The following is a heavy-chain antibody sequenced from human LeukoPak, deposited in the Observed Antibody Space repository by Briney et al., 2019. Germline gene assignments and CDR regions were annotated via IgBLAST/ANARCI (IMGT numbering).Heavy chain of an antibody. J-gene: IGHJ4*02. CDR3: VSIRGTFGY. D-gene: IGHD1-26*01. Sequence: GGSLRLSCAASGFTFSDHFLDWVRQAPGRGLEWVGRTRNKANSYITEYAASVKGRFTISRDDSKNSLYLQMSSLKTDDTAMSYCVSIRGTFGYWGQGTLVTVSS. V-gene: IGHV3-72*01. CDR2: TRNKANSYIT. CDR1: GFTFSDHF.